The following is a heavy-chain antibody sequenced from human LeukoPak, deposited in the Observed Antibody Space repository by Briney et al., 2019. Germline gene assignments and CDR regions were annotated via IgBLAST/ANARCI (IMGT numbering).Heavy chain of an antibody. CDR1: GYTFTSYD. J-gene: IGHJ4*02. CDR3: ARGPPNWGYDY. V-gene: IGHV1-8*01. Sequence: ASMKVSCKASGYTFTSYDFNWVRQATGQRPEWMGWMSPNSGDTGYAQKFQDRVTMTRNTSISTAYMELSSLRSDDTAAYYCARGPPNWGYDYWGPGTLVTVSS. CDR2: MSPNSGDT. D-gene: IGHD7-27*01.